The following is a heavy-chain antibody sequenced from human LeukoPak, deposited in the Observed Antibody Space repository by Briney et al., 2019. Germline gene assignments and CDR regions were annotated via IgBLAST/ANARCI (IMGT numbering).Heavy chain of an antibody. CDR1: GGTFSSYA. CDR2: IIPIFGTA. D-gene: IGHD6-13*01. Sequence: ASVKVSCKASGGTFSSYAISWVRQAPGQGLEWMGGIIPIFGTANYAQKFQGRVTMTEDTSTDTAYMELSSLRSEDTAVYYCATAPVLCSSRDYGMDVWGQGTTVTVSS. V-gene: IGHV1-69*06. CDR3: ATAPVLCSSRDYGMDV. J-gene: IGHJ6*02.